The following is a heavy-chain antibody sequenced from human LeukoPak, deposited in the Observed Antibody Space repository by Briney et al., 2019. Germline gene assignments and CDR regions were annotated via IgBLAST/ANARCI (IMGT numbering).Heavy chain of an antibody. Sequence: GASVKVSCKASGGTFSSYAISWVRQAPGQGLEWMGGIIPIFGTANYAQKFQGRVTITADESTSTAYMELSSLRSEDTAVYYCARDVVRGSGWTGSYYFDYWGQGTLVTVSS. CDR1: GGTFSSYA. CDR3: ARDVVRGSGWTGSYYFDY. V-gene: IGHV1-69*13. CDR2: IIPIFGTA. J-gene: IGHJ4*02. D-gene: IGHD6-19*01.